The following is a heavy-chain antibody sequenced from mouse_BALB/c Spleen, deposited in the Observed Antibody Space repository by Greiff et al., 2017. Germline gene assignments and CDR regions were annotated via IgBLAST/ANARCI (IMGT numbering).Heavy chain of an antibody. V-gene: IGHV1-5*01. CDR3: TRNYGSSYGYFDV. Sequence: EVKLQQSGTVLARPGASVKMSCKASGYTFTSYWMHWVKQRPGQGLEWIGAIYPGNSDTSYNQKFKGKAKLTAVTSTSTAYMELSSLTNEDSAVYYCTRNYGSSYGYFDVWGAGTTVTVSS. CDR1: GYTFTSYW. CDR2: IYPGNSDT. D-gene: IGHD1-1*01. J-gene: IGHJ1*01.